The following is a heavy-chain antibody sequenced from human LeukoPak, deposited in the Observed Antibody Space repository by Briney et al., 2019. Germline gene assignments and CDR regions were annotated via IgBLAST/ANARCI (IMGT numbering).Heavy chain of an antibody. J-gene: IGHJ4*02. Sequence: PGGSLRFSCEASGFTFSSYSMNWVRQAPGKGLEWVSSISSRSSQIVYADSVKGRFTISRDNAKNSLYLQMHSLRAEDTAVYYCATWFYDSETYVDYWGQGALVTVSS. D-gene: IGHD3-10*01. CDR2: ISSRSSQI. CDR3: ATWFYDSETYVDY. CDR1: GFTFSSYS. V-gene: IGHV3-21*06.